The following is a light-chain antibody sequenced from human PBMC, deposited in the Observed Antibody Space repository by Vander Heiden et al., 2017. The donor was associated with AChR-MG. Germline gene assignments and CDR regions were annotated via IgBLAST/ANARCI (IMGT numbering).Light chain of an antibody. CDR1: SLRSYY. J-gene: IGLJ3*02. Sequence: SSEPTQDPAVSVAVGQTVRITCQGDSLRSYYASWYQQKPGQAPVLVIYGKNNRPSGIPDRSSGSSSGNTASLTITGAQAEDEADYYCNSRDSSGNHLVFGGGTKLTVL. CDR2: GKN. CDR3: NSRDSSGNHLV. V-gene: IGLV3-19*01.